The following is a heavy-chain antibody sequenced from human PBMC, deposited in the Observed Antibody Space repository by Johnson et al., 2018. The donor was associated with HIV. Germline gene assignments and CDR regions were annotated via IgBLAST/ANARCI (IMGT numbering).Heavy chain of an antibody. Sequence: VQLVESGGGVVQPGGSLRLSCAASGFTFSSYGMHWVRQAPGKGLEWVAFTQYDGSNIYYADSVKGRFTISRDNSKNTLYLQMNSLRAEDTAVFLCVKGRGSGWPDAFDIWGQGAMVTVSS. J-gene: IGHJ3*02. D-gene: IGHD6-19*01. CDR1: GFTFSSYG. V-gene: IGHV3-30*02. CDR3: VKGRGSGWPDAFDI. CDR2: TQYDGSNI.